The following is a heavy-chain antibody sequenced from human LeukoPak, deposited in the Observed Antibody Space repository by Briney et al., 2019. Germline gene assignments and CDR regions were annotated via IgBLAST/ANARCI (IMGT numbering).Heavy chain of an antibody. D-gene: IGHD3-3*01. V-gene: IGHV4-4*07. J-gene: IGHJ6*03. CDR3: ARGQRGGIFGVVIPQYYYMDV. CDR1: GGSISSYY. CDR2: IYTSGST. Sequence: PSETLSLTCTVSGGSISSYYWSWIRQPAGKGLEWIGRIYTSGSTNYNPSLESRVTISVDKSKNQFSLKLSSVTAADTAVYYCARGQRGGIFGVVIPQYYYMDVWGKGTTVTVSS.